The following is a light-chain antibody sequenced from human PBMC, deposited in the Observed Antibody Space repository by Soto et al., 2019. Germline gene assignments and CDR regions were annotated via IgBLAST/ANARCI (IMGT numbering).Light chain of an antibody. CDR2: DTS. V-gene: IGKV3-15*01. CDR1: QRVSNN. Sequence: EIVMTQSPATLSVSPGERATLSCRASQRVSNNLAWYQQKPGQAPRLLIYDTSTRATGIPARFSGSGSGTEFTLTISSLQSGDFALYFCQQYNKWPPLTFGQGTKVEIK. J-gene: IGKJ1*01. CDR3: QQYNKWPPLT.